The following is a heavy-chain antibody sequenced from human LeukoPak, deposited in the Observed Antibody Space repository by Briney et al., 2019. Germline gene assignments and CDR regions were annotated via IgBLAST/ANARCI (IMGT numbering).Heavy chain of an antibody. V-gene: IGHV3-30*02. CDR1: GFTFSSYG. D-gene: IGHD2-8*01. Sequence: GGSLRLSCAASGFTFSSYGMHWVRQAPGKGLEWVAFIRYDGSNKYYADSVKGRFTISRDNSKNTLYLQMNSLRAEDTAVYYCAKDRWGTNGATPDWGQGTLVTVSS. J-gene: IGHJ4*02. CDR2: IRYDGSNK. CDR3: AKDRWGTNGATPD.